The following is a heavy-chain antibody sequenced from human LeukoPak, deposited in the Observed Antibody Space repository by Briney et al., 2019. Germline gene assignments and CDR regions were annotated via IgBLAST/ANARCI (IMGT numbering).Heavy chain of an antibody. V-gene: IGHV3-74*01. J-gene: IGHJ4*02. Sequence: PGGSLRLSCAASGFTFSNYWVHWVRQAPGKGPVWVSRITSDGSSTSYADSVKGRFTISRDNVKNTLFLQMSSLRAEDTAMYYCARDGSLPDYWGQGTLVTVSS. CDR1: GFTFSNYW. CDR3: ARDGSLPDY. CDR2: ITSDGSST. D-gene: IGHD1-26*01.